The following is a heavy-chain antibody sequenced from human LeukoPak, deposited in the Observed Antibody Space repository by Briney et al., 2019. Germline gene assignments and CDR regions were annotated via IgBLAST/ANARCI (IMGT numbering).Heavy chain of an antibody. CDR1: GGSISSYY. CDR2: IYYSGST. V-gene: IGHV4-59*01. CDR3: ARGQRGYSSSWYDY. J-gene: IGHJ4*02. Sequence: SETLSLTCTVSGGSISSYYWSWIRQPPGKGLAWIGYIYYSGSTNYNPSLKSRVTISVDTSKNQFSLKLSSVTAADTAVYYCARGQRGYSSSWYDYWGQGTLVTVSS. D-gene: IGHD6-13*01.